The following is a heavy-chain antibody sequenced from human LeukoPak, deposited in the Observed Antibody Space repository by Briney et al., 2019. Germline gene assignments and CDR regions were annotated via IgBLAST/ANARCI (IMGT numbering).Heavy chain of an antibody. D-gene: IGHD1-26*01. J-gene: IGHJ4*02. CDR1: GFTFSSYA. CDR2: ISGSGGST. V-gene: IGHV3-23*01. Sequence: PGGSLRLSCAASGFTFSSYAMSWVRQAPGKGLEWVSAISGSGGSTYYADSVKGRFTISRDNSKSTLYLQMNSLRAEDTAVYYCAREESPVVGANLFDYWGQGTLVTVSS. CDR3: AREESPVVGANLFDY.